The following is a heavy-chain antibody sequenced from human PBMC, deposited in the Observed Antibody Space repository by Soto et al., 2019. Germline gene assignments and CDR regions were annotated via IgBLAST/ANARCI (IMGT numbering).Heavy chain of an antibody. D-gene: IGHD6-19*01. Sequence: PSETLSLTCTVSGGSISSYYWSWIRQPPGKGLEWIGYIYYSGSTNYNPSLKSRVTISVDTSKNQFSLKLSSVTAADTAVYYCAIEHIAVAGTGVFYYYGMDVWGQGTTVTVSS. CDR2: IYYSGST. CDR3: AIEHIAVAGTGVFYYYGMDV. CDR1: GGSISSYY. V-gene: IGHV4-59*01. J-gene: IGHJ6*02.